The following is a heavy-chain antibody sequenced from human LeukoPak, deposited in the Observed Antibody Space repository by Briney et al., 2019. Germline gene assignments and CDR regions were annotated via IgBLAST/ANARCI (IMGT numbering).Heavy chain of an antibody. CDR2: IDYSGRT. D-gene: IGHD3-10*01. J-gene: IGHJ6*03. CDR3: ARQGSGSRYYYYYYMDV. Sequence: SETLSLTCSVSGDSISSNNYYWGWIRQPPGQGLEWIGSIDYSGRTFYNPPLKSRVTISADTSKNQFSLKLNSVIAADTAVYYCARQGSGSRYYYYYYMDVWGKGTTVTISS. V-gene: IGHV4-39*01. CDR1: GDSISSNNYY.